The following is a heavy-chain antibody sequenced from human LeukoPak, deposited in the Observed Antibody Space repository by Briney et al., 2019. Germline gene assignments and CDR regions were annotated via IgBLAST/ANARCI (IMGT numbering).Heavy chain of an antibody. J-gene: IGHJ4*02. Sequence: PGGSLRLFCAASGFTLSTYWMNWVRQAPGKGLEWVANINQYGNEKYYVDSVKGRFTISRDNGKNSLYLEMNSLRAEDTAVHYCATGTEMDRGVIINGHLDYWGQGTLVTASS. V-gene: IGHV3-7*01. D-gene: IGHD3-10*01. CDR3: ATGTEMDRGVIINGHLDY. CDR1: GFTLSTYW. CDR2: INQYGNEK.